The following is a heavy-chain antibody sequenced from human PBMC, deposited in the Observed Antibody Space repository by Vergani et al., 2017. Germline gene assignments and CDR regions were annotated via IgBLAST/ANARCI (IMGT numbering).Heavy chain of an antibody. Sequence: QVQLVQSGAEVKKPGSSVKVSCKASGGTFSSYSISWVRQAPGQGLEWMGIINPSGGSTSYAQKFQGRVTMTRDTSTSTVYMELSSLRSEDTAVYYCAREQIAAAGTDYYYGMDVWGQGTTVTVSS. CDR2: INPSGGST. D-gene: IGHD6-13*01. J-gene: IGHJ6*02. CDR3: AREQIAAAGTDYYYGMDV. CDR1: GGTFSSYS. V-gene: IGHV1-46*03.